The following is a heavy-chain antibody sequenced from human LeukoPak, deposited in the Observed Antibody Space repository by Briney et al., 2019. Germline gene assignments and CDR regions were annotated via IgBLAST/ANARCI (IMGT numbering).Heavy chain of an antibody. Sequence: ASVKVSCKASGYTFIGYYIHWLRQAPGQGLEWMGWVNPNTGGTNYAQKFQGRVTMTRDTSITTAYMELRSLEYDDTAVYYCAKDFRDQWLVNAFHIWGQGTMVTVSS. CDR3: AKDFRDQWLVNAFHI. CDR1: GYTFIGYY. CDR2: VNPNTGGT. D-gene: IGHD6-19*01. J-gene: IGHJ3*02. V-gene: IGHV1-2*02.